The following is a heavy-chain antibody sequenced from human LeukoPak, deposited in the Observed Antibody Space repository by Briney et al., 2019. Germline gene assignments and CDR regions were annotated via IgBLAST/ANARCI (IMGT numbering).Heavy chain of an antibody. CDR1: GYTFTSYG. CDR3: ASLYGQYYYMDV. D-gene: IGHD2/OR15-2a*01. Sequence: GASVKVSCKASGYTFTSYGISWVRQAPGQGLEWMGRINPNSGGTNYAQKFQGRVTMTRDTSISTAYMELSRLRPDDTAVYYCASLYGQYYYMDVWGKGTTVTVSS. J-gene: IGHJ6*03. V-gene: IGHV1-2*06. CDR2: INPNSGGT.